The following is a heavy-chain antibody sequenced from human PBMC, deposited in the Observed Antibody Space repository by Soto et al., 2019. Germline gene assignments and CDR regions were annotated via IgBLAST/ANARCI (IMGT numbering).Heavy chain of an antibody. CDR3: AYRHPGVDHYYDY. V-gene: IGHV2-5*02. CDR1: GFSLSTIGVA. CDR2: IYWDDDK. J-gene: IGHJ4*02. Sequence: QITLKESGPTLVTPTQTLTLTCTFSGFSLSTIGVAVGWFRQPPGKALEWLALIYWDDDKRCSPSLKSRLTITKDTSRNQVVLTVTNMDPVDTATYFCAYRHPGVDHYYDYWGQGTLVTVSS. D-gene: IGHD5-12*01.